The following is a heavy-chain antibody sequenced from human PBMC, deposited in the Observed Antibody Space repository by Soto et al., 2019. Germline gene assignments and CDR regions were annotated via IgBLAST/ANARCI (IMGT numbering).Heavy chain of an antibody. Sequence: TETLSLTCAVYGGAFSGYYWSLIRQPPGKGLEWIGEINHSGSTNYNPSLKSRVTISVDTSKNQFSLKLSSVTAADTAVYYCARGSGSYYDAFDIWGQGRMVTV. CDR3: ARGSGSYYDAFDI. D-gene: IGHD1-26*01. CDR2: INHSGST. J-gene: IGHJ3*02. CDR1: GGAFSGYY. V-gene: IGHV4-34*01.